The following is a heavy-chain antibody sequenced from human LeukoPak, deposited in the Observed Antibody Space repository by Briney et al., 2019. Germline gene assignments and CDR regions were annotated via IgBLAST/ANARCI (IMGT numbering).Heavy chain of an antibody. CDR3: ARPSYCGGDCWYYFDY. D-gene: IGHD2-21*01. CDR2: IIPIFGTA. CDR1: GGTFSRYA. J-gene: IGHJ4*02. V-gene: IGHV1-69*13. Sequence: ASVKVSCKASGGTFSRYAISGVRQAPGQGLEWMGGIIPIFGTANYAQKFQGRVTITADESTSTAYMELSSLRSEDTAVYYCARPSYCGGDCWYYFDYWGQGTLVTVSS.